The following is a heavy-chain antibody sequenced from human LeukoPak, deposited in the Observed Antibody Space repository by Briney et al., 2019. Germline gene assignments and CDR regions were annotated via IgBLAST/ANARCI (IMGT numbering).Heavy chain of an antibody. CDR3: ASRTAYRVDV. V-gene: IGHV1-69*04. Sequence: ASVKVSCKASGSTFSSYAISWVRQAPGQGLEWMGRIIPILGIANYAQKFQGRVTITADKSTSTAYMELSSLRSEDTAVYYCASRTAYRVDVWGQGTTVTVSS. J-gene: IGHJ6*02. CDR2: IIPILGIA. CDR1: GSTFSSYA. D-gene: IGHD1-1*01.